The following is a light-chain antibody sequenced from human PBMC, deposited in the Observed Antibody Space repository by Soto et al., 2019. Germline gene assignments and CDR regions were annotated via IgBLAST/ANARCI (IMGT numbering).Light chain of an antibody. CDR2: DVS. CDR1: QSVNKW. Sequence: DIQMTQFPSTLSANVGDRVIITCRASQSVNKWLAWYQQKPGEAPRLLLYDVSSLESGVPSRFSGSGSGTEFALTISSLQPEGSATYYCQQYASFMLTFGGGTQVGIK. J-gene: IGKJ4*01. CDR3: QQYASFMLT. V-gene: IGKV1-5*01.